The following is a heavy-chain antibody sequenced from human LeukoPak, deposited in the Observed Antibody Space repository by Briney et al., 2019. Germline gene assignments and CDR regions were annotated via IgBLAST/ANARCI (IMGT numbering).Heavy chain of an antibody. CDR1: GYTFTSYY. D-gene: IGHD3-22*01. CDR2: INPSGGST. V-gene: IGHV1-46*01. J-gene: IGHJ3*01. CDR3: ARGMLGSYESSGYYALGV. Sequence: GASVKVSCKASGYTFTSYYMHWVRQAPGQGLEWVGIINPSGGSTSYAQKFQGRVTMTRDTSTSTVYMELSSLRSEDTAVYYCARGMLGSYESSGYYALGVWGQGTTVTVSP.